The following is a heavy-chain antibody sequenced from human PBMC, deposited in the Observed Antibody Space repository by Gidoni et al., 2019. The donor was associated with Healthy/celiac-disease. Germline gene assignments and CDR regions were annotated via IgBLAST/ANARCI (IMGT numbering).Heavy chain of an antibody. V-gene: IGHV1-69*12. J-gene: IGHJ6*02. Sequence: QVQLVQSGAEVKKPGSSVKVSCKASGGTFSSYAISWVRQAPGQGLEWMGGIIPIFGTANYAQKFQGRVTIPADESTSTAYMELSSLRSEDTAVYSCAREGGSYSGYYYGMDVWGQGTTVTVSS. CDR1: GGTFSSYA. CDR3: AREGGSYSGYYYGMDV. D-gene: IGHD1-26*01. CDR2: IIPIFGTA.